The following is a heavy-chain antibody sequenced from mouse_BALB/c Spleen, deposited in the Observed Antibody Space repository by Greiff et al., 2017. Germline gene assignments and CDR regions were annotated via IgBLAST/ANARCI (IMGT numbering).Heavy chain of an antibody. CDR1: GYTFTDYN. V-gene: IGHV1S29*02. D-gene: IGHD2-10*02. Sequence: EVQLQQSGPELVKPGASVKISCKASGYTFTDYNMHWVKQSHGKSLEWIGYIYPYNGGTGYNQKFKSKATLTVDNSSSTAYMELRSLTSEDSAVYYGARVRGYGNYDYFDYWGQGTTLTVSS. CDR3: ARVRGYGNYDYFDY. J-gene: IGHJ2*01. CDR2: IYPYNGGT.